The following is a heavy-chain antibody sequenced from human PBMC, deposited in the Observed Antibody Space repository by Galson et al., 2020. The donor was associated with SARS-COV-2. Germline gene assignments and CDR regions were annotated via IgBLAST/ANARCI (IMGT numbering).Heavy chain of an antibody. V-gene: IGHV3-33*01. Sequence: GGSLRLSCAASGFTFSSYGMHSVRQAPGKGLEWVAVIWYDGSNKYYADSVKGRFTISRDNSKNTLYLQMNSLRAEDTAVYYCAREISHSSGWFGYFDYGGQGTLVTVSS. J-gene: IGHJ4*02. D-gene: IGHD6-19*01. CDR2: IWYDGSNK. CDR1: GFTFSSYG. CDR3: AREISHSSGWFGYFDY.